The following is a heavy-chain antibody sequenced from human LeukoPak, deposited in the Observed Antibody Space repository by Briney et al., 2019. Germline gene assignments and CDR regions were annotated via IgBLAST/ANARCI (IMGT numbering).Heavy chain of an antibody. D-gene: IGHD6-25*01. CDR2: INPNSGGT. CDR1: GYTFTGYY. Sequence: ASVKVSCKASGYTFTGYYMHWVRQAPGQGLEWMGWINPNSGGTNYAQKFQGRVTMTRDTSISTAYMELSRLRSDDTAVYYCARDRLRIAAVGKERIVNWFAPGGKGPLVTVPS. J-gene: IGHJ5*02. CDR3: ARDRLRIAAVGKERIVNWFAP. V-gene: IGHV1-2*02.